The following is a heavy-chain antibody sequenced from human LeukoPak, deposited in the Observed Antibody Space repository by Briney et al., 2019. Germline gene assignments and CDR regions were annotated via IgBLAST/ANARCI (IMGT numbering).Heavy chain of an antibody. CDR1: GFTFSDHY. Sequence: GGSLRLSCAASGFTFSDHYMDWVRQAPGKGLEWVGRTRNKANSYTTEYAASVKGRFTISRDDSKNSLYLQMNSLKTEDTAVYYCAGGYDSSGYYLDDHYYYGMDVWGQGTTVTVSS. CDR3: AGGYDSSGYYLDDHYYYGMDV. V-gene: IGHV3-72*01. CDR2: TRNKANSYTT. J-gene: IGHJ6*02. D-gene: IGHD3-22*01.